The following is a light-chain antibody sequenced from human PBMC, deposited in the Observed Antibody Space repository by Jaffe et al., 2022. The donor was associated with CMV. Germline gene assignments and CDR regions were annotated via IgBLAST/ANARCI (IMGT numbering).Light chain of an antibody. J-gene: IGLJ2*01. CDR3: AAWDDSLNGFVI. Sequence: QSVLTQPPSASGTPGQRVTISCSGSTSNIGNNPVNWYQQLPGTAPKLLIYSHNQRPSGVPDRFSGSKSGTSASLAISGLQSEDEADYYCAAWDDSLNGFVIFGGGTKLTVL. CDR2: SHN. CDR1: TSNIGNNP. V-gene: IGLV1-44*01.